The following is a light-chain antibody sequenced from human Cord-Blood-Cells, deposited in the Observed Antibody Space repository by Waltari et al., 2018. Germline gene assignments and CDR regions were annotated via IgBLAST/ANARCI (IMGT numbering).Light chain of an antibody. CDR2: AAS. J-gene: IGKJ2*01. CDR1: QSISSY. CDR3: QQSYSTPYT. Sequence: DIQMPQSPSSLSASLGSRVTITCLASQSISSYLNWYQQKPGKAPKLLIYAASSLQSGVPSRFSGSGSGTDFTLTISSLQPEDFATYYCQQSYSTPYTFGQGTKLEIK. V-gene: IGKV1-39*01.